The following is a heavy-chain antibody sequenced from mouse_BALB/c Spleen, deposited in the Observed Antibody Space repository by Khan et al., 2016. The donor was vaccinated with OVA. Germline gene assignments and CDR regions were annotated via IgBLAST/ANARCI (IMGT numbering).Heavy chain of an antibody. CDR1: GFSLTNYG. CDR3: ARQPYYHYNIMDY. V-gene: IGHV2-6-1*01. CDR2: IWGDGST. D-gene: IGHD2-10*01. Sequence: QVQLKQSGPGLVAPSQSLSITCTISGFSLTNYGVHWVRQPPGKGLEWLVVIWGDGSTTYPSALKSRLIIRKDNSKSQVFLEMNSLQTDDTAMYFCARQPYYHYNIMDYWGQGTSVTVSS. J-gene: IGHJ4*01.